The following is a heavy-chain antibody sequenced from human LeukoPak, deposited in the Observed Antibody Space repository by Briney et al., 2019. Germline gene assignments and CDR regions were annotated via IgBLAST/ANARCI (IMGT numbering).Heavy chain of an antibody. V-gene: IGHV3-23*01. CDR3: AKVRGFGLVPNDY. CDR1: GFTFSSYS. J-gene: IGHJ4*01. CDR2: ISGGAANS. Sequence: GGSLRLSCAASGFTFSSYSMNWVRQAPGKGLEWVSSISGGAANSWYADSVKGRFTISRDNSKNTLYLQMNTLRPEDTALYYCAKVRGFGLVPNDYWGQGALVTVSS. D-gene: IGHD2-2*01.